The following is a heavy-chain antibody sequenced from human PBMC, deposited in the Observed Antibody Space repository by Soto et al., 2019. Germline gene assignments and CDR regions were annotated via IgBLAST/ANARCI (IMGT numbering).Heavy chain of an antibody. CDR2: IYSGGST. CDR3: TRDQRLVPYYYYGMDV. V-gene: IGHV3-66*01. D-gene: IGHD2-2*01. Sequence: EVQLVESGGGLVQRGGSLRLSCAASGFTVSNNYMSWVRQAPGKGLEWVSVIYSGGSTYYADSVKGRFTISRDNSKNTLFLQMNSLRAEDTAVYYCTRDQRLVPYYYYGMDVWGQGTTVTVSS. J-gene: IGHJ6*02. CDR1: GFTVSNNY.